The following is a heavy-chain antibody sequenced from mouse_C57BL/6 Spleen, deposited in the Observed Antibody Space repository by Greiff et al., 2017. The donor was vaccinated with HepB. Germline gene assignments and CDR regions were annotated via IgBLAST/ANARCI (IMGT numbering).Heavy chain of an antibody. D-gene: IGHD2-4*01. CDR3: ARGNYDYEAWIAY. CDR2: IYPGDGDT. J-gene: IGHJ3*01. Sequence: VQRVESGAELVKPGASVKISCKASGYAFSSYWMNWVKQRPGKGLEWIGQIYPGDGDTNYNGKFKGKATLTADKYSSTSYMQLSILTSEDSAVYFCARGNYDYEAWIAYWGQGTLVTVSA. CDR1: GYAFSSYW. V-gene: IGHV1-80*01.